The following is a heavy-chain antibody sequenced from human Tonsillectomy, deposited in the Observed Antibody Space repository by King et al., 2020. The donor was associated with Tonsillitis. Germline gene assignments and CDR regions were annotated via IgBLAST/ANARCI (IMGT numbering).Heavy chain of an antibody. D-gene: IGHD1-1*01. Sequence: VQLVESGGGVVQPGRSLRLSCAASGFTFSSYGMHWVRQAPGKGLEGGAVIWYDGSNKNYADSVKGRFTISRDNSKKTVYLQMNSLRAEDTAVYYCARDTSGTHFDYWGQGTLVTVSS. CDR2: IWYDGSNK. J-gene: IGHJ4*02. V-gene: IGHV3-33*01. CDR3: ARDTSGTHFDY. CDR1: GFTFSSYG.